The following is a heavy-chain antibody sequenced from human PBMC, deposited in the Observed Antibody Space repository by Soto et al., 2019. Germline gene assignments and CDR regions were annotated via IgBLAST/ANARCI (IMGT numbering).Heavy chain of an antibody. Sequence: SVKVSCKASGGTFSSYAISWVRQAPGQGLEWMGGIIPIFGTANYAQKFQGRVTITADESTSTAYMELSSLRSEDTAVYYCARDPDYTSYYGMDAWGQGTPVTVS. CDR1: GGTFSSYA. V-gene: IGHV1-69*13. CDR2: IIPIFGTA. J-gene: IGHJ6*02. D-gene: IGHD4-4*01. CDR3: ARDPDYTSYYGMDA.